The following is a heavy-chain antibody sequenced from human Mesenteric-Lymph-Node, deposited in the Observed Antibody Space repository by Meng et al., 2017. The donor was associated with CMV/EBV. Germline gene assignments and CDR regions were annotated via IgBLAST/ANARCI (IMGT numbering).Heavy chain of an antibody. CDR1: GGSVSGFY. CDR2: IHPSGII. V-gene: IGHV4-34*01. D-gene: IGHD5-24*01. CDR3: ARGLDAYKVGNY. Sequence: CAIYGGSVSGFYCSWIRQPPGRRLEWIGEIHPSGIINYSPSLKSRVTMSLDTSKNQFSLHVTSVTAADTAVYYCARGLDAYKVGNYWGQGSLVTVSS. J-gene: IGHJ4*02.